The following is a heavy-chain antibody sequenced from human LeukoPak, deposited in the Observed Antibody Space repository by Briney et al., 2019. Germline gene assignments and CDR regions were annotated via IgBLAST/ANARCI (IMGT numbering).Heavy chain of an antibody. J-gene: IGHJ6*02. D-gene: IGHD6-19*01. Sequence: ASVKVSCKASGYTFTGYYMHWVRQAPGQGLEWMGWINPNSGGTNYAQKFQGRVTMTRDTSISTAYMELSRLRSDDTAVYYCARVRQWLVREVLRYYGMDVWGQGTTVTVSS. V-gene: IGHV1-2*02. CDR3: ARVRQWLVREVLRYYGMDV. CDR1: GYTFTGYY. CDR2: INPNSGGT.